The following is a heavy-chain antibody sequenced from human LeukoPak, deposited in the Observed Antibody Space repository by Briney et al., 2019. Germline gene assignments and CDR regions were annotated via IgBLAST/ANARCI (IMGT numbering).Heavy chain of an antibody. CDR2: IKQDGSEK. D-gene: IGHD3-9*01. CDR3: ARDPYAYDILTGRL. V-gene: IGHV3-7*01. CDR1: GFTFSSYW. J-gene: IGHJ4*02. Sequence: GGSLRLSCAASGFTFSSYWMSWVRQAPGKGLEWVANIKQDGSEKYYVDSVKDRFTISRDNAKNSLYLQMNSLRAEDTAVYYCARDPYAYDILTGRLWGQGTLVTVSS.